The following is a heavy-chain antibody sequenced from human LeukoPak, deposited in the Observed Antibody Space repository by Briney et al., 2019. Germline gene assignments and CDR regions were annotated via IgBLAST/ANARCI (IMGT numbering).Heavy chain of an antibody. Sequence: GGSLRLSCAASGFTFDDYGMSWVRHAPGKGLEWVSGINWNGGSTGYADSVKGRFTISRDNAKNSLYLQMNSLRAEDTAVYYCARDRGGWYRDAFDIWGQGTMVTVS. V-gene: IGHV3-20*04. CDR1: GFTFDDYG. J-gene: IGHJ3*02. CDR2: INWNGGST. D-gene: IGHD6-19*01. CDR3: ARDRGGWYRDAFDI.